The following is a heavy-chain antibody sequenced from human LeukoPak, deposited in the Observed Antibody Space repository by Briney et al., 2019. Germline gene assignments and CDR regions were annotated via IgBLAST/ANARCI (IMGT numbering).Heavy chain of an antibody. J-gene: IGHJ4*02. D-gene: IGHD3-16*02. CDR3: GTTTLSATWNY. CDR1: GFTVSNSY. Sequence: GGSLRLSCAASGFTVSNSYMSWVRQAPGKGLERVSVTDRGGNTKYADPVRGRFTISRDNSQNTLYLQMNSLRVEDTAVYYCGTTTLSATWNYWGQGTLVTVSS. V-gene: IGHV3-53*01. CDR2: TDRGGNT.